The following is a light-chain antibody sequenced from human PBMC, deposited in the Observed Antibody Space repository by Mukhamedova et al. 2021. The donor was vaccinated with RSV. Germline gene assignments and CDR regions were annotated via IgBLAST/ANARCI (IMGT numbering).Light chain of an antibody. CDR1: QSVSSN. CDR3: QQYNNWPLT. CDR2: GAS. V-gene: IGKV3-15*01. J-gene: IGKJ1*01. Sequence: GERATLSCRASQSVSSNLAWYQQKPGQAPRPLIYGASTRATGIPARFTGSGYGTEFTLTISSLQSEDFAVYYCQQYNNWPLTFGQ.